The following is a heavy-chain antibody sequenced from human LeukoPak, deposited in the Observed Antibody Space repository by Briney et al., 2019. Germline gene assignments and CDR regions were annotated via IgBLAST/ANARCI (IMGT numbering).Heavy chain of an antibody. CDR2: ISAYNGNT. V-gene: IGHV1-18*01. CDR1: GYTFTSYG. Sequence: ASVKVSCKASGYTFTSYGISWVRQAPGQGLEWMGWISAYNGNTNYAQKLQGRVTMTTDTSTSTAYMELRSLRSDDTAVYYCARERENRQLWFGDKGVWWFDPWGQGTLVTVSS. J-gene: IGHJ5*02. CDR3: ARERENRQLWFGDKGVWWFDP. D-gene: IGHD3-10*01.